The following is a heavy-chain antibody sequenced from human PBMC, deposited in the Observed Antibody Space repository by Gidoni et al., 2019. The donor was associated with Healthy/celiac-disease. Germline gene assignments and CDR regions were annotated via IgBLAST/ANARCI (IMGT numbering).Heavy chain of an antibody. CDR3: AREDTAMGYYYGMDV. V-gene: IGHV4-38-2*02. CDR2: IYHSGST. CDR1: GYSISSGYY. J-gene: IGHJ6*02. Sequence: QGQLQESGAGLAKHSETMSLSCTVPGYSISSGYYWGWIRQPPGKGLEWIGSIYHSGSTYYNPSLKSRVTISVDTSKNQFSLKLSSVTAADTAVYYCAREDTAMGYYYGMDVWGQGTTVTVSS. D-gene: IGHD5-18*01.